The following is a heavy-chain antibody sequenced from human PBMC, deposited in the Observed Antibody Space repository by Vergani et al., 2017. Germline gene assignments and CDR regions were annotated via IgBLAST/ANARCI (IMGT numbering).Heavy chain of an antibody. CDR2: INHSGST. V-gene: IGHV4-34*01. CDR3: ARLRRGSYYDSGGYSP. Sequence: QVQLQQWGAGLLKPSETLSLTCAVYGGSFSGYYWSWIRQPPGKGLEWIGEINHSGSTNYNPSLKSRVTISVDTSKNQFSLKLSSVTAADTAVYYCARLRRGSYYDSGGYSPWGQGTLVTVS. CDR1: GGSFSGYY. D-gene: IGHD3-22*01. J-gene: IGHJ5*02.